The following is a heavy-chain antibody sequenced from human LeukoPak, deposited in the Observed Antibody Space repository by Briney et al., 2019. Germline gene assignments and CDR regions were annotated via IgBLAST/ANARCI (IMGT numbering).Heavy chain of an antibody. D-gene: IGHD6-19*01. CDR1: GFTFSRHG. Sequence: GGTLRLSCVASGFTFSRHGLNWVRRAPGKGLEWVSGISSSSSYIYYADSVKGRFTISRDNAKNSLYLQMNSLRAEDTAVYYCARVRGIAVAGSNDYWGQGTLVTVSS. CDR2: ISSSSSYI. CDR3: ARVRGIAVAGSNDY. V-gene: IGHV3-21*01. J-gene: IGHJ4*02.